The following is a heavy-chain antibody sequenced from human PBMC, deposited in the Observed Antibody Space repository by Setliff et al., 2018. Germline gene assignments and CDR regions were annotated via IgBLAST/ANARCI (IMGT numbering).Heavy chain of an antibody. Sequence: PSETLSLSCAASGVTLSPYGMSWVRQAPGKGLEWISADGANEYYADSVKGRFTISRDKSRNTLYLQMTGLRTDDTALYYCATLYPWDPDAFDLWGQGTMVTVSS. CDR1: GVTLSPYG. V-gene: IGHV3-30*03. D-gene: IGHD3-16*01. CDR2: SADGANE. J-gene: IGHJ3*01. CDR3: ATLYPWDPDAFDL.